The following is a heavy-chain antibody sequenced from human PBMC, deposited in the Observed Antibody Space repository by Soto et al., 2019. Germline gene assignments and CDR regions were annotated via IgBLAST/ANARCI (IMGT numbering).Heavy chain of an antibody. CDR3: ARESILEWFPLVSV. Sequence: SETLSLTCAVYGGSFSGYYWSWIRQPPGKGLEWIGEINHSGSTNYNPSLKSRVTISVDTSKNQFSLKLSSVTAADTAVYYCARESILEWFPLVSVWGKGTTVTVSS. D-gene: IGHD3-3*01. CDR1: GGSFSGYY. CDR2: INHSGST. V-gene: IGHV4-34*01. J-gene: IGHJ6*04.